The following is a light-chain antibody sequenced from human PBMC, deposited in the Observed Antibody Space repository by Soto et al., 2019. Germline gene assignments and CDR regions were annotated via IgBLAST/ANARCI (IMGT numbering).Light chain of an antibody. CDR2: GNI. CDR1: SSNFGAGYD. V-gene: IGLV1-40*01. Sequence: QAVVTQPPSVSGAPGQRVTISCTGSSSNFGAGYDVHWYQHLPGTAPKLLIYGNINRPSGVPDRFSGSKSGTSASLAITGLQAEDEADYYCQSYDSSLSGSKVVFGGGTKVTVL. CDR3: QSYDSSLSGSKVV. J-gene: IGLJ2*01.